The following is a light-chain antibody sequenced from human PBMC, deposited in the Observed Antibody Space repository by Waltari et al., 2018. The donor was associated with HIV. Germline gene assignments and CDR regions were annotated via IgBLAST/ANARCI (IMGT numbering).Light chain of an antibody. Sequence: SYVLTQPPSVSVAPGETARITCGGSDVGTKSVHWYQQKPGQAPLLVIFFDSDRSSGIPDRFSGSDSVNTATLTISGVEAGDEADYYCQVWDSNSDHYVFGTGTRVTVL. CDR2: FDS. V-gene: IGLV3-21*04. CDR3: QVWDSNSDHYV. CDR1: DVGTKS. J-gene: IGLJ1*01.